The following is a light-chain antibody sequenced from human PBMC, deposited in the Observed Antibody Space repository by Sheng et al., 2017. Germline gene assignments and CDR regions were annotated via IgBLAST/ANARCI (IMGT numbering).Light chain of an antibody. CDR1: SSDVGGYNY. V-gene: IGLV2-14*03. CDR2: DVS. CDR3: SSYTSSSTLT. Sequence: QSALTQPPSASGSPGQSVTISCTGTSSDVGGYNYVSWYQQHPGKAPKLMIYDVSNRPSGVSNRFSGSKSGNTASLTISGLQAEDEADYYCSSYTSSSTLTFGGGTKLTVL. J-gene: IGLJ2*01.